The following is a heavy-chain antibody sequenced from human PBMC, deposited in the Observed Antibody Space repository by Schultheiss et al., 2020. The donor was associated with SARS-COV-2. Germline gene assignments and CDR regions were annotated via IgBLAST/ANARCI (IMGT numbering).Heavy chain of an antibody. V-gene: IGHV4-39*07. CDR1: GGSISRSGYY. Sequence: SETLSLTCTVSGGSISRSGYYWGWIRQSPGKGLEWIGSMFYTDNTYYNPPLKSRVTISADTSKNQFSLELTSVTAADTAVYYCATWVEYQDYFDSWGQGTLVTVSS. J-gene: IGHJ4*02. D-gene: IGHD2-2*01. CDR3: ATWVEYQDYFDS. CDR2: MFYTDNT.